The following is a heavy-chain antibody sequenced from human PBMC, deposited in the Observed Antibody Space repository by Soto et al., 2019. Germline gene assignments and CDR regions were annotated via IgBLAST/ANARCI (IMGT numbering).Heavy chain of an antibody. J-gene: IGHJ4*02. V-gene: IGHV4-59*08. Sequence: SETLSLTCTVSGGSFKSDYWSWVRQPPGKGLEWIGYIGYSGSTNYKSSLKSRVTISVDTSKSQFSLRLSSVTAADTAVYYCVRHQSGYDYGLTHFDYWGQGTTVTVSS. D-gene: IGHD5-12*01. CDR2: IGYSGST. CDR1: GGSFKSDY. CDR3: VRHQSGYDYGLTHFDY.